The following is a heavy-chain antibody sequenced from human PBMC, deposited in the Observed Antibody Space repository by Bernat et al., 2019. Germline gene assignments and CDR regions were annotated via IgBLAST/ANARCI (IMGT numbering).Heavy chain of an antibody. Sequence: VQLVESGGNLVQPGGSLRLSCAASRFPFSSYGMHWVRQTAGKGLEWVAVIWHDGSYKYYAESVKGRFTISRDNSKNTLYLEMNSLRAEDTALYYCASGSYSSGWYLDYWGQGTQVTVSS. CDR2: IWHDGSYK. D-gene: IGHD6-19*01. J-gene: IGHJ4*02. CDR3: ASGSYSSGWYLDY. V-gene: IGHV3-33*01. CDR1: RFPFSSYG.